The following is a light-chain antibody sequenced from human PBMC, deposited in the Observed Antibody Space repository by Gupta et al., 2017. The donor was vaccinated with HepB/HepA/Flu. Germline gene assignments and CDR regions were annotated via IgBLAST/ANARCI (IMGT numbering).Light chain of an antibody. Sequence: AIQLTQSPSSLSASVGDRVTITCRASQGISSALAWYQQKPGKAPKLLIYDASSVESGVPSRFSGSGSGTDFTLTISSLQPEDFATYYCQQCNNYPKTFGQGTKVEIK. CDR2: DAS. CDR1: QGISSA. CDR3: QQCNNYPKT. V-gene: IGKV1D-13*01. J-gene: IGKJ1*01.